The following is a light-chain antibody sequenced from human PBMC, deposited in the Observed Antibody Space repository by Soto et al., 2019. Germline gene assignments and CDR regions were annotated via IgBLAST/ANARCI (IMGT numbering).Light chain of an antibody. CDR2: EVS. CDR1: SSDVGGYDY. V-gene: IGLV2-8*01. CDR3: SSYAGSDNYA. Sequence: QSVLTQPPSASGSPGQSVTISCAGTSSDVGGYDYVSWYQQHPGKAPKHIIYEVSKRPSRVPDRFSGSKSGNTASLTVSGLQAEDGADYSCSSYAGSDNYAFGTGTKLTV. J-gene: IGLJ1*01.